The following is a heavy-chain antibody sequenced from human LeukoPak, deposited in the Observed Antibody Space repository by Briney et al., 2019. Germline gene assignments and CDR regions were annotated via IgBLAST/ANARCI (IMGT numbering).Heavy chain of an antibody. V-gene: IGHV3-23*01. Sequence: PGGSLRLSCAASGFTFNNHAMSWVRQAPGTGLEWVSTISSGATTTYYADSVKGRFTISRDHSKNTLYLQMKSLRAEDTAVYYCARELEIAVSGTLGYWGQGTLVTVSS. J-gene: IGHJ4*02. D-gene: IGHD6-19*01. CDR2: ISSGATTT. CDR3: ARELEIAVSGTLGY. CDR1: GFTFNNHA.